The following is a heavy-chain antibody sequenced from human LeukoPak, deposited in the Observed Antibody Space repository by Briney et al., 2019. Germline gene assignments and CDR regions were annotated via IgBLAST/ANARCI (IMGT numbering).Heavy chain of an antibody. J-gene: IGHJ4*02. CDR3: AREGGDYTSGSYNDF. Sequence: GGSLRLSCAASGFTFSRFSMNWVRQAPGKGLEWDSSITSSSTYIYYADSVKGRFTISRDNAKNSLYLQMNSLRDEDTAVYYCAREGGDYTSGSYNDFWGQGTLVTVSS. CDR2: ITSSSTYI. V-gene: IGHV3-21*01. D-gene: IGHD3-10*01. CDR1: GFTFSRFS.